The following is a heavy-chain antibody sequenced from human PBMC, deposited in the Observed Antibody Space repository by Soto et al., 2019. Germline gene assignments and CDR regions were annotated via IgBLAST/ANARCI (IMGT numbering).Heavy chain of an antibody. CDR1: GGSISSSNW. CDR3: ARAHDFWSGYPLDY. V-gene: IGHV4-4*02. Sequence: QVQLQESGPGLVKPSGTLSLTCAVSGGSISSSNWWNWVRQPPGKGLEWIGEIYHSGSTNYNPSLKSRVTISVDKSKNQFSLKLTSVTAADTAVYYCARAHDFWSGYPLDYWGQGTLVTVSS. CDR2: IYHSGST. D-gene: IGHD3-3*01. J-gene: IGHJ4*02.